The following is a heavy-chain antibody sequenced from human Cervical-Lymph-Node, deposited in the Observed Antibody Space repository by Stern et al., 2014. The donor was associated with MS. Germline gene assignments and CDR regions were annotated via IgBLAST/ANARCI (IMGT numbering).Heavy chain of an antibody. J-gene: IGHJ4*02. CDR2: INPSIGVT. Sequence: QVQLVQSGAEVKKPGASVKVSCRSSGYSFTDYYFHWVRQAPGQGLEWMGCINPSIGVTHYAQQFQGRVTMTRGSSMNTAYMEMSILRSDDTAVYYCQAFPAYWGQGTLITVSS. CDR3: QAFPAY. V-gene: IGHV1-2*02. CDR1: GYSFTDYY.